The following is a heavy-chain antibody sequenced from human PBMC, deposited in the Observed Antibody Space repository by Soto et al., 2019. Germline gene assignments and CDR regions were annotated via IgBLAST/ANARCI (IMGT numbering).Heavy chain of an antibody. CDR1: GYIFTSHY. V-gene: IGHV1-46*01. Sequence: ASVKVSCEASGYIFTSHYMHWVRQAPGQGLEWMGVINPTGGSTSYAQKFQGRVTMTRDTSTSTVYMELSSLRSEDTAVYYCARKYSSSSPSDSWGQGTLVTVSS. J-gene: IGHJ4*02. CDR3: ARKYSSSSPSDS. CDR2: INPTGGST. D-gene: IGHD6-6*01.